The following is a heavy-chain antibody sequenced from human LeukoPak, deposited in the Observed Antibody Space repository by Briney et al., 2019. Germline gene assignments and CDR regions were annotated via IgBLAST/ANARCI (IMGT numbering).Heavy chain of an antibody. CDR3: ARRVSGVVVAATTTSYFDY. Sequence: PSETLSLTCTVSGGSISSSSYYWGWIRQPPGKGLEWIGSIYYSGSTYYNPSLKSRVTISVDTSKNQFSLKLSSVTAADTAVYYCARRVSGVVVAATTTSYFDYWGQGTLVTVSS. CDR1: GGSISSSSYY. CDR2: IYYSGST. D-gene: IGHD2-15*01. V-gene: IGHV4-39*07. J-gene: IGHJ4*02.